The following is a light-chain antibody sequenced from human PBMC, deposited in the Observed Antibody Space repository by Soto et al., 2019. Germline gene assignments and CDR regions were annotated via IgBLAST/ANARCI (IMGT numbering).Light chain of an antibody. CDR2: RAS. CDR1: QTINTW. J-gene: IGKJ3*01. CDR3: QQYETYSGT. Sequence: DIQMTQSPSTLSASVGDRVTITCRASQTINTWLAWYQQKPGKAPKLLIYRASNLVSGVPSRFSGSGSGTEFTLTISSLQPDDFSIYYGQQYETYSGTFGPGTKVDI. V-gene: IGKV1-5*03.